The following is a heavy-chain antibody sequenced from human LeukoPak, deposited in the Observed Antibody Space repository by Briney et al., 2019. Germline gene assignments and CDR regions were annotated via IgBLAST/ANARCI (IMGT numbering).Heavy chain of an antibody. V-gene: IGHV4-38-2*02. J-gene: IGHJ1*01. D-gene: IGHD4-23*01. CDR2: LYHSGST. CDR1: GYSISNAYY. Sequence: SETLSLTCTVSGYSISNAYYWGWIRQPPGKGLEWIGSLYHSGSTYYNPSLKSRVTISVDTSKNQFSLKLSSVTAADTAVYYCARGPVNGGKSHFQHWGHGTLVTVSS. CDR3: ARGPVNGGKSHFQH.